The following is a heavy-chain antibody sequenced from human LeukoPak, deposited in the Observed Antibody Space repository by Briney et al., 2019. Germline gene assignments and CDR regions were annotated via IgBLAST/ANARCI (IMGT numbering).Heavy chain of an antibody. D-gene: IGHD6-19*01. V-gene: IGHV4-59*01. CDR1: GGSLSSYY. Sequence: PSETLSLTCTVSGGSLSSYYWSWIRQPPGKGLEWIGYIYYSGSTNYNPSLKSRVTISVDTSKNQFSLKLSSVTAADTAVYYCARRFRPAVAPGYYFDYWGQGTLVTVSS. J-gene: IGHJ4*02. CDR3: ARRFRPAVAPGYYFDY. CDR2: IYYSGST.